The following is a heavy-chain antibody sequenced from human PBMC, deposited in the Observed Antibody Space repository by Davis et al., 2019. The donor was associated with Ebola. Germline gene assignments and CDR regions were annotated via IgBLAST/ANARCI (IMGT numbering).Heavy chain of an antibody. CDR2: IYHSGST. CDR3: ARVPPYYDFWSGYRFSWFDP. CDR1: GGSISSSNW. J-gene: IGHJ5*02. Sequence: MPGGSLRLSCAVSGGSISSSNWWSWVRQPPGKGLEWIGEIYHSGSTNYNPSLKSRVTISVDTSKNQFSLKLSSVTAADTAVYYCARVPPYYDFWSGYRFSWFDPWGQGTLVTVSS. D-gene: IGHD3-3*01. V-gene: IGHV4-4*02.